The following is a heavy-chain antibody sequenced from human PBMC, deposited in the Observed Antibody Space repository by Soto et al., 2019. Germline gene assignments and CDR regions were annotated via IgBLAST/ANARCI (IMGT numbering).Heavy chain of an antibody. D-gene: IGHD3-22*01. Sequence: QVQLVESGGGVVQPGRSLRLSCEASGFTFTGYAMHWVRQAPGKGLEWVAITSFDERYKFYAAYVKGRFTISRDNSKNTLYLQMDSLSPEDTARYFCARDPRGDYDTAAYFDSWGQGALVSVSS. V-gene: IGHV3-30*04. J-gene: IGHJ4*02. CDR1: GFTFTGYA. CDR2: TSFDERYK. CDR3: ARDPRGDYDTAAYFDS.